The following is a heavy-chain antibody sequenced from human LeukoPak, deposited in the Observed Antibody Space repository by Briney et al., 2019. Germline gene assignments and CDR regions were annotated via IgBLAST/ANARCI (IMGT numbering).Heavy chain of an antibody. D-gene: IGHD3-16*01. CDR2: IIPIFGTA. V-gene: IGHV1-69*06. J-gene: IGHJ3*02. CDR1: GGTFSSYA. CDR3: ATGMGAFDI. Sequence: ASVKVSCKASGGTFSSYAISWVRQAPGQGLEWMGGIIPIFGTANYAQKFQGRVTMTEDTSTDTAYMELSSLRSEDTAVYYCATGMGAFDIWGQGTMVTVSS.